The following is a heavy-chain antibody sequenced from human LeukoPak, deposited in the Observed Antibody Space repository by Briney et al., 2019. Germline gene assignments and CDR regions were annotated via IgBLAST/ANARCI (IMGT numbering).Heavy chain of an antibody. J-gene: IGHJ3*02. CDR1: GGSISSGGYS. CDR2: NYHSGST. V-gene: IGHV4-30-2*01. Sequence: SQTLSLTCAVSGGSISSGGYSWSWIRQPPGKGLEWIGYNYHSGSTYYNPSLKSRVTISVDRSKNQFSLNLSSVTAADTAEYSCASSGSQDAFDSWGQGTMVTDSS. D-gene: IGHD1-26*01. CDR3: ASSGSQDAFDS.